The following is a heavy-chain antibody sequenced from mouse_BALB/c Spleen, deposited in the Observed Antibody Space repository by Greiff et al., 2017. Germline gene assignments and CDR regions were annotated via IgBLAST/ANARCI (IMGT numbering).Heavy chain of an antibody. D-gene: IGHD2-4*01. J-gene: IGHJ4*01. Sequence: EVHLVESGGGLVQPGGSRKLSCAASGFTFSSFGMHWVRQAPEKGLEWVAYISSGSSTIYYADTVKGRFTISRDNPKNTLFLQMTSLRSEDTAMYYCARRGLVYAMDYWGQGTSVTVSS. CDR3: ARRGLVYAMDY. CDR1: GFTFSSFG. CDR2: ISSGSSTI. V-gene: IGHV5-17*02.